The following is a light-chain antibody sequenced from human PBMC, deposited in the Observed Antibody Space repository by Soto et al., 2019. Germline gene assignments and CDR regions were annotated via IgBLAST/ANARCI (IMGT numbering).Light chain of an antibody. V-gene: IGKV1-13*02. Sequence: AIQLTQSPSSLSASVGDRVTITCRASQGISSALAWYQQKPGKAPKLLIYDASSLESGVPSRFSGSGSGTDFTLTISSLQPEDFATYYCQQFNCYPLFTFGPGTKVDIK. CDR1: QGISSA. J-gene: IGKJ3*01. CDR3: QQFNCYPLFT. CDR2: DAS.